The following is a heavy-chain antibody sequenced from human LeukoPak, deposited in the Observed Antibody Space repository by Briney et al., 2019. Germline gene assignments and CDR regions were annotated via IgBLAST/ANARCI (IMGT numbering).Heavy chain of an antibody. J-gene: IGHJ4*02. CDR1: GFTFSSYA. CDR3: ARGVTVLTRALGY. D-gene: IGHD3-10*01. V-gene: IGHV3-30-3*01. CDR2: ISYDGSNK. Sequence: GGSLRLSCAASGFTFSSYAMHWVRQAPGKGLEWVAVISYDGSNKYYADSVKGRFTISRDNSKNTMYLQMNSLRAEDTAVYYCARGVTVLTRALGYWGQGTLVTVSS.